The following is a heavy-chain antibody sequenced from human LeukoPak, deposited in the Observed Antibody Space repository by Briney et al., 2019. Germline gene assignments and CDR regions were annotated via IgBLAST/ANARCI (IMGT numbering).Heavy chain of an antibody. CDR1: GGSISSYY. J-gene: IGHJ3*02. D-gene: IGHD1-26*01. V-gene: IGHV4-59*12. CDR3: ATLDDSGSYLDGAFDI. CDR2: VYYTGST. Sequence: PSETLSLTCTVSGGSISSYYWSWIRQPPGKGLEWIGYVYYTGSTNYNPSLKSRVTISVDTSKNQFSLKLSSVTAADTAVYYCATLDDSGSYLDGAFDIWGQGTMVTVSS.